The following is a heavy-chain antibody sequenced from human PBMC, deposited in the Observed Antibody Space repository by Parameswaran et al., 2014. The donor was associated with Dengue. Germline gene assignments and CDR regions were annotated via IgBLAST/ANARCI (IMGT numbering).Heavy chain of an antibody. CDR2: ISYDGSNK. J-gene: IGHJ4*02. CDR3: AKANDYGGNSASSYADY. V-gene: IGHV3-30*18. D-gene: IGHD4-23*01. Sequence: WIRQPPGKGLEWVAVISYDGSNKYYADSVKGRFTISRDNSKNTLYLQMNSLRAEDTAVYYCAKANDYGGNSASSYADYWGQGTLVTVSS.